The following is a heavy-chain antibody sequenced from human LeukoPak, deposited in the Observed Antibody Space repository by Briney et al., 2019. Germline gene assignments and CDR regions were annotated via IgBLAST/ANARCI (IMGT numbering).Heavy chain of an antibody. CDR2: IYYSGST. CDR1: GGSISSSSYY. D-gene: IGHD1-26*01. J-gene: IGHJ4*02. Sequence: SETLSLTCTVSGGSISSSSYYWGWIRQPPGKGLEWIGSIYYSGSTYYNPSLKSRVTISVDTSKNQFSLKLSSVTAADTAVYYCARHGKGSGSYDGDYWGQGTLVTVPS. CDR3: ARHGKGSGSYDGDY. V-gene: IGHV4-39*01.